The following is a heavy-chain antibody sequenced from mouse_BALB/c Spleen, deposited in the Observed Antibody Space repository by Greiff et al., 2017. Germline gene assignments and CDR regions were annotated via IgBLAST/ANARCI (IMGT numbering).Heavy chain of an antibody. CDR1: GYTFTSYW. CDR2: IDPSDSYT. D-gene: IGHD2-14*01. CDR3: ARDRYDGGENY. Sequence: VQLQQPGAELVKPGASVKLSCKASGYTFTSYWMHWVKQRPGQGLEWIGEIDPSDSYTNYNQKFKGKATLTVDKSSSTAYMQLSSLTSEDSAVYYCARDRYDGGENYWGQGTTLTVSS. J-gene: IGHJ2*01. V-gene: IGHV1-69*02.